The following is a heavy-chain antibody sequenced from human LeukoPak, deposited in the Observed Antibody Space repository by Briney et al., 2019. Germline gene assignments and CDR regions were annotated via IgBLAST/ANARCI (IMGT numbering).Heavy chain of an antibody. CDR1: GFTFSSYA. D-gene: IGHD2-15*01. CDR3: AKHGLRLGVISAPLDY. CDR2: IRYDGSNK. V-gene: IGHV3-30*02. Sequence: GGSLRLSCAASGFTFSSYAMHWVRQAPGKGLEWVAFIRYDGSNKYYADSVKGRFTISRDNSKNTVYMQMCSLRAEDTAVYYCAKHGLRLGVISAPLDYWGQGTLVTVAP. J-gene: IGHJ4*02.